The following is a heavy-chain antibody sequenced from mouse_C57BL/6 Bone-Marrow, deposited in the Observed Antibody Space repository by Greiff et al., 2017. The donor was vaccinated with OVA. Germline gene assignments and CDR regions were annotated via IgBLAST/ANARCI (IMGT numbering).Heavy chain of an antibody. CDR1: GFTFSSYA. V-gene: IGHV5-4*01. D-gene: IGHD4-1*01. CDR3: ARGLGDYFDY. J-gene: IGHJ2*01. CDR2: ISDGGSYT. Sequence: EVQRVESGGGLVKPGGSLKLSCAASGFTFSSYAMSWVRQTPEKRLEWVATISDGGSYTYYPDNVKGRFTISRDNAKNNLYLQMSHLKSEDTAMYYCARGLGDYFDYWGQGTTLTVSS.